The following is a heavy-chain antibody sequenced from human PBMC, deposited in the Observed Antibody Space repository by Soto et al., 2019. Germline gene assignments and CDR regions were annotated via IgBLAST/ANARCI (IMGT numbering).Heavy chain of an antibody. D-gene: IGHD4-4*01. J-gene: IGHJ4*02. CDR2: SSGSGSGGST. V-gene: IGHV3-23*01. CDR3: AKDRDYYRNYVFDY. Sequence: EVQLLESGGGLVQPGGSLRLSCAASGFTFTNYAMTWVRQAPGKGLEWVSISSGSGSGGSTNYADSVKGRFTISRDNYENKLYLQMNTLRVEDTAVYYCAKDRDYYRNYVFDYWGQGTLVTVSS. CDR1: GFTFTNYA.